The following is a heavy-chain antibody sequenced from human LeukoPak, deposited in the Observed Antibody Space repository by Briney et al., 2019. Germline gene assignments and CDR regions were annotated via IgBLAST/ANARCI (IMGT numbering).Heavy chain of an antibody. CDR1: GFTFSSYG. J-gene: IGHJ5*02. Sequence: PGGSLRLSCAASGFTFSSYGMHWVRQAPGKGLEWVAVISYDGSNKYYADSVKGRFTISRDNSKNTLYLQMNSLRAEDTAVCYCAKVRYYDFWSGYFGHDWFDPWGQGTLVTVSS. CDR3: AKVRYYDFWSGYFGHDWFDP. CDR2: ISYDGSNK. D-gene: IGHD3-3*01. V-gene: IGHV3-30*18.